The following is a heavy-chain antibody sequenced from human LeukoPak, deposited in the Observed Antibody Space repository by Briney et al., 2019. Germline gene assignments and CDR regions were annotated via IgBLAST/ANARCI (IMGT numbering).Heavy chain of an antibody. CDR1: EYTFSVYH. CDR3: ARESDSGKDFDC. CDR2: INPNNGDT. V-gene: IGHV1-46*01. J-gene: IGHJ4*02. Sequence: ASVKVSCKASEYTFSVYHIHFGRQAPGQGLEWMGIINPNNGDTNYAQKFQGRVTMTRDTSTSTVYMELSSLGSEDTAVYYCARESDSGKDFDCWGQGTLVTVSS. D-gene: IGHD1-26*01.